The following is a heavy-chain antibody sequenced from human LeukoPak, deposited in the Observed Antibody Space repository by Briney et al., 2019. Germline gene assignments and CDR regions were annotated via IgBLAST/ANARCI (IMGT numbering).Heavy chain of an antibody. CDR3: ARKPTTASGYYYYYYMDV. CDR1: GFTFSNFW. CDR2: INQDGSEK. D-gene: IGHD4-17*01. J-gene: IGHJ6*03. Sequence: PGGSLRLSCAASGFTFSNFWMSWVRQAPGKGLEWVANINQDGSEKYYVDSVKGRFTISRDNAKNSLNLQMNSLRAEDTAVYYCARKPTTASGYYYYYYMDVWGKGTTVTISS. V-gene: IGHV3-7*01.